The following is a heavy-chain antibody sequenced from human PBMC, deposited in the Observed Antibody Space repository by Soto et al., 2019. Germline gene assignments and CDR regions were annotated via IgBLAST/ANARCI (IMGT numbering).Heavy chain of an antibody. CDR2: IYSGGST. Sequence: GGSLRLSCAASGFTVSSNYMSWVRQAPGKGLEWVSVIYSGGSTYYADSMKGRFNISRDNSKNTLYLQMNSLRAEDTAVYYCASPSSSSFAYAFDIWGQGTMVTVSS. CDR3: ASPSSSSFAYAFDI. V-gene: IGHV3-53*01. CDR1: GFTVSSNY. J-gene: IGHJ3*02.